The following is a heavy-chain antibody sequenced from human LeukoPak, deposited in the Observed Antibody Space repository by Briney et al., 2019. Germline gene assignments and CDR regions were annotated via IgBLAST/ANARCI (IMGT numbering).Heavy chain of an antibody. Sequence: SETLSLTCAVYGGSFSAYYWSWIRQPPGKGLEWIGEINHSGSTNYNPSLKSRVTIPVDTSKNQFSLKLSSVIAADTAVYYCTRGPYSNLGRFDYWGQGTLVTVSS. V-gene: IGHV4-34*01. CDR2: INHSGST. CDR3: TRGPYSNLGRFDY. J-gene: IGHJ4*02. D-gene: IGHD4-11*01. CDR1: GGSFSAYY.